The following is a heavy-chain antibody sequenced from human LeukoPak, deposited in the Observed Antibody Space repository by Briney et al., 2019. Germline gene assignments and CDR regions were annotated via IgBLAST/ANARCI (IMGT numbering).Heavy chain of an antibody. Sequence: ASVKISCKASGYTFTSYGISWVRQAPGQGLDWMGWISAYNGNTNYAQKLQGRVTMTTDTSTSTAYMELRSLRSDDTAVYYCARDMVVVVSAAPNWFDPWGQGTLVTVSA. CDR1: GYTFTSYG. CDR3: ARDMVVVVSAAPNWFDP. V-gene: IGHV1-18*01. D-gene: IGHD2-2*01. CDR2: ISAYNGNT. J-gene: IGHJ5*02.